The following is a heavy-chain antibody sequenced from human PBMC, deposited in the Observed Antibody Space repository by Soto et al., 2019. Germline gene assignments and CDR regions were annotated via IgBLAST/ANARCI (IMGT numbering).Heavy chain of an antibody. CDR1: GLTFSSFA. J-gene: IGHJ4*02. Sequence: VQLLESGGGLVQPGGSLRLSCAASGLTFSSFAMTWVRQAPGKGLERVSSMSDSGGTTFYADSVKGRFTISRDNSKNTLYLQMNSLRTEDTAVYYCAKGSGGSCYSGLDCWGQGTLVTVSS. V-gene: IGHV3-23*01. CDR2: MSDSGGTT. D-gene: IGHD2-15*01. CDR3: AKGSGGSCYSGLDC.